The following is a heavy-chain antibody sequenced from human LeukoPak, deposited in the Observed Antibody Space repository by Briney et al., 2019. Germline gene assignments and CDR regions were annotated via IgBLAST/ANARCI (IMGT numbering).Heavy chain of an antibody. Sequence: SETLSLTCTVSGGSLSSGVYYWTWIRQHPGKGLEWIGYIYYSGNTYYSPSLKSRVSISVDPSKNQFSLNLNSVTAADTAVYYCARTYYSGSGAYGFDPWGQGTLVTVSS. CDR2: IYYSGNT. CDR3: ARTYYSGSGAYGFDP. V-gene: IGHV4-31*03. J-gene: IGHJ5*02. CDR1: GGSLSSGVYY. D-gene: IGHD3-10*01.